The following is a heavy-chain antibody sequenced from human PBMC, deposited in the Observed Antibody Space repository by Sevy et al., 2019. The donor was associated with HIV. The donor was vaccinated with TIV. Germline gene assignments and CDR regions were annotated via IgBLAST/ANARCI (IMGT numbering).Heavy chain of an antibody. V-gene: IGHV1-2*02. Sequence: ASVKVSCKASGYTFTGYYMHWVRQAPGQGLEWMGWINPNSGGTNYAQKFQGRVTMTRDTSISTAYMELSRLRSDDTAVYYCARGPITMIVVDPAYFQHWGQGTLVTVSS. CDR2: INPNSGGT. CDR1: GYTFTGYY. CDR3: ARGPITMIVVDPAYFQH. J-gene: IGHJ1*01. D-gene: IGHD3-22*01.